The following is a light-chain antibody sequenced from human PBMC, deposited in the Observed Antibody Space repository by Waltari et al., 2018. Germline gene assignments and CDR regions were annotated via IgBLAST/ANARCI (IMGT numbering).Light chain of an antibody. CDR1: QGVVSY. CDR2: DAS. V-gene: IGKV3-11*01. CDR3: QHRATWPIT. Sequence: EIVLTQSPATLSLSPGERATLSCRASQGVVSYLAWYQQKPGQAPRPLIYDASNRATGIPARFSGSGSGTDFTLTISSLEPEDFAVYYCQHRATWPITFGQGTRLEIK. J-gene: IGKJ5*01.